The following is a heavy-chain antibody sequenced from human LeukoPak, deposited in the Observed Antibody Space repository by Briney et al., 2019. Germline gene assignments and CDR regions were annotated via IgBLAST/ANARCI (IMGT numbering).Heavy chain of an antibody. D-gene: IGHD6-25*01. CDR3: AAYSRAGLGGSENEFET. CDR1: GGSTSSSTYY. V-gene: IGHV4-39*01. CDR2: IYDSGST. Sequence: SETLSLTCTVSGGSTSSSTYYWDWIRQPPGKGLEWIGNIYDSGSTHYNPSLESRVTISVDTSRNQFSLKLISVTAAAAAVYYWAAYSRAGLGGSENEFETWGQGTMVTVSS. J-gene: IGHJ3*01.